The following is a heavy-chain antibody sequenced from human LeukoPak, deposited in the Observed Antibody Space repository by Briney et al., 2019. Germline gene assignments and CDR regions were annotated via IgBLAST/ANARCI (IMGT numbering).Heavy chain of an antibody. CDR1: GFTFSSYA. D-gene: IGHD2-15*01. CDR2: IKSGSGGST. J-gene: IGHJ5*02. CDR3: AKGGQSSGRFDP. Sequence: PGGSLRLSCAASGFTFSSYAMSWVRQTPGKGLKWVSVIKSGSGGSTSYADSVTGQFTISRDNSNNTLYMQMNSLRAEDTDVYYCAKGGQSSGRFDPWGQGTLVTVSS. V-gene: IGHV3-23*01.